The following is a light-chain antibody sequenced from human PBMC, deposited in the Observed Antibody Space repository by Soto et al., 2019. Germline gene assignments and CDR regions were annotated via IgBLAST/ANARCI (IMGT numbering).Light chain of an antibody. V-gene: IGLV2-14*01. Sequence: QSALTQPASVSGSPGQSITISCTGTSSDVGGYNYVSWYQQHPGKAPKLIIYEVSDRPSGVSNRFSGSKSGNTASLTISRLQTEDEADYYCSSYTARSTLEVFGTGTKVTVL. CDR2: EVS. CDR1: SSDVGGYNY. J-gene: IGLJ1*01. CDR3: SSYTARSTLEV.